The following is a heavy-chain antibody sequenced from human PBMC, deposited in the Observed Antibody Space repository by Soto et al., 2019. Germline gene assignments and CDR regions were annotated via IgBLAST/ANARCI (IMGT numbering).Heavy chain of an antibody. CDR1: GGSISSSSYY. V-gene: IGHV4-39*01. D-gene: IGHD1-7*01. CDR2: IYYSGST. J-gene: IGHJ4*02. Sequence: QLQLQESGPGLVKPSETLSLTCTVSGGSISSSSYYWGWIRQPPGKGLEWIGSIYYSGSTYYNPSLKSRVTISVDTSKNQFSLKLSSVTAADTAVYYCARHRSTSYNWNYLLVTAFDYWGQGTLVTVSS. CDR3: ARHRSTSYNWNYLLVTAFDY.